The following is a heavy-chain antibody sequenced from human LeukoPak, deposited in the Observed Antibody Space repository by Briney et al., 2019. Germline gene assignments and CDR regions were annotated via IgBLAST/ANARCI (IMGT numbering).Heavy chain of an antibody. Sequence: SETLSLTCTVSGTSISRHYWSWLRQSAGLGLEWLGYVSTTGSTTYNPSLEGRVTMSEDTSQNQLSLTLSSVTAADTAVYFCARQDGLWVGDLGGWFDFWGQGIQVTVSS. J-gene: IGHJ5*01. CDR1: GTSISRHY. V-gene: IGHV4-4*09. D-gene: IGHD3-10*01. CDR2: VSTTGST. CDR3: ARQDGLWVGDLGGWFDF.